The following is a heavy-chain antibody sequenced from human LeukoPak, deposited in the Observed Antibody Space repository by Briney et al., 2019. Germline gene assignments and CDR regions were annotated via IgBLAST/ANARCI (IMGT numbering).Heavy chain of an antibody. J-gene: IGHJ4*02. Sequence: GGSLRLSCAASGFTFSTYNMNWVRQAPGKGLEWVSYCSSISSTTYYADSVKGRFTISRDNAKNSLYLQMNSLRAEDTAVYYCARDGRYSGPFDYWGQGTLVTVSS. V-gene: IGHV3-48*01. CDR1: GFTFSTYN. CDR2: CSSISSTT. CDR3: ARDGRYSGPFDY. D-gene: IGHD5-12*01.